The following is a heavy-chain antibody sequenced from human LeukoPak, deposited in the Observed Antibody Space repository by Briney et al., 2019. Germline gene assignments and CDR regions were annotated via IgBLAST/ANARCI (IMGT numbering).Heavy chain of an antibody. CDR3: AKTQWKVGATDYFDY. V-gene: IGHV3-23*01. CDR2: INVDGRER. D-gene: IGHD1-26*01. J-gene: IGHJ4*02. CDR1: GFAFNKYA. Sequence: GGSLRLSCAASGFAFNKYAMTWVRQAPGKGLEGVSNINVDGRERHYSDSVKGRFTISRDNSKYTLFLQMDSLRAEDTAVYYCAKTQWKVGATDYFDYWGQGLLVTVSS.